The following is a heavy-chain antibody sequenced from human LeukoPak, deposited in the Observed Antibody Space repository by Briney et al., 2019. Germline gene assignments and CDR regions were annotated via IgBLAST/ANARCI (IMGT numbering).Heavy chain of an antibody. D-gene: IGHD3-22*01. CDR2: ISSSGSTI. CDR3: ARERYYDRSGLVGY. J-gene: IGHJ4*02. V-gene: IGHV3-11*01. Sequence: GGSLKLSCAASGFTFSDYYMSWIHQAPGKGLGWVSYISSSGSTIYYADSVKGRFTISRDNAKNLLYLQMNSLRAEDTAVYYCARERYYDRSGLVGYWGQGTLVTVSS. CDR1: GFTFSDYY.